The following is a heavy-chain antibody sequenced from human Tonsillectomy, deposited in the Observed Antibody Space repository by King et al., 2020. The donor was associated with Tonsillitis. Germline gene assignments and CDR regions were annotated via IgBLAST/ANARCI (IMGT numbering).Heavy chain of an antibody. CDR1: GFTFTSYA. V-gene: IGHV3-23*03. Sequence: VQLVESGGGLVQPGGSLRLSCAGSGFTFTSYAMSWVRQAPGKGLEWVSVIYIAGSSTYYADSVKGRFTISRDNSKNTLYLQMNSLRAEDTAVYHCAKTPYYSDYPPPFDSWGQGTLVTVSS. CDR2: IYIAGSST. CDR3: AKTPYYSDYPPPFDS. D-gene: IGHD4-11*01. J-gene: IGHJ4*02.